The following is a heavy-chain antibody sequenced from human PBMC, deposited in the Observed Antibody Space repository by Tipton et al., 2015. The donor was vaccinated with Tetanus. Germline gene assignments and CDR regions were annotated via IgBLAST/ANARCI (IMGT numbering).Heavy chain of an antibody. D-gene: IGHD3-3*01. Sequence: TLSLTCTVSGGSVSNSFYLWGWIRQTPGKGLEWIGDISHSGTTAYNPSLKSRVSMSVDASNNQFSLMLSSVTAADTGIYYCARDITVYGVDAWGQGTTVTVSS. CDR3: ARDITVYGVDA. CDR2: ISHSGTT. J-gene: IGHJ6*02. V-gene: IGHV4-39*07. CDR1: GGSVSNSFYL.